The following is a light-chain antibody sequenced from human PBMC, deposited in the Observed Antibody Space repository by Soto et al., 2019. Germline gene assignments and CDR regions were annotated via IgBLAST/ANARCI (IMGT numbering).Light chain of an antibody. Sequence: DIQMTQSPSSLSAFVGDSVTITCHASQRISTFLNWYHQKPGKAPKLLIYSASYLQSGVPSNFSGSGSGTDFTLTISSLQPEDFATYYCQQSYSTPITFGQGTRLEI. J-gene: IGKJ5*01. CDR2: SAS. V-gene: IGKV1-39*01. CDR1: QRISTF. CDR3: QQSYSTPIT.